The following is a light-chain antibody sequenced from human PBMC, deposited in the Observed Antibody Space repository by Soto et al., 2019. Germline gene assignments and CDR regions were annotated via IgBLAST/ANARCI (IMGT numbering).Light chain of an antibody. CDR2: GAS. J-gene: IGKJ1*01. CDR1: QSVSSNY. Sequence: EIVLTQSPATLSLSPGERATLSCRASQSVSSNYLAWYQQKPGQAPRLFFYGASTRATGIPDRFSGSGSGTDFTLTISRLEPEDSAVYYCQQYGSSPTWTFGQGTKVDIK. CDR3: QQYGSSPTWT. V-gene: IGKV3-20*01.